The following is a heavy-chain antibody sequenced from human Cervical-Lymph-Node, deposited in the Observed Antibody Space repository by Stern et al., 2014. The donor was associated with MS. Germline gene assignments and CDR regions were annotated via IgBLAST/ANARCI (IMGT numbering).Heavy chain of an antibody. D-gene: IGHD3-16*01. CDR1: GFTGFTFMTYA. J-gene: IGHJ4*02. CDR3: ANGGRAIPFDY. CDR2: ISGRGGTT. V-gene: IGHV3-23*04. Sequence: EMQLVESGGALVQPGGSLRLSCAGSGFTGFTFMTYAMSWVRQAPGKGLEWVSGISGRGGTTYYTDSVKGRFTISRDNSKNTLYLQMNSLRAEDTAVYYCANGGRAIPFDYWGQGTLVTVSS.